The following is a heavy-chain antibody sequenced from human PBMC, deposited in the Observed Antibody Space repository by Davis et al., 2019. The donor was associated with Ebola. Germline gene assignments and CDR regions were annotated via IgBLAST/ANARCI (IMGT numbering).Heavy chain of an antibody. V-gene: IGHV3-23*01. J-gene: IGHJ6*02. CDR1: GFNFSHYA. Sequence: GESLKISCVGSGFNFSHYAMGWVRQIPGRGLECVSVISNLALKTFYSDSVQGRFIISRDNSKSIVSLQMNNLRVDETAIYYCADPLSSVWGQGTTVTLS. D-gene: IGHD2/OR15-2a*01. CDR2: ISNLALKT. CDR3: ADPLSSV.